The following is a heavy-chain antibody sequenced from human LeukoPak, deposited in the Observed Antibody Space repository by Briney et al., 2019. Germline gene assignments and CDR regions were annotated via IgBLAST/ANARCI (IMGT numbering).Heavy chain of an antibody. CDR2: IYSGGST. CDR3: ARDRRGYSGYD. Sequence: GGSLRLSCAVSGFTVSNNYMNWVRQAPGKGLEWVSVIYSGGSTYYADSVKGRFTISRDNSKNTLYLQMNSLRAEDTAVYYCARDRRGYSGYDWGQGTLVTVSS. CDR1: GFTVSNNY. V-gene: IGHV3-66*01. J-gene: IGHJ4*02. D-gene: IGHD5-12*01.